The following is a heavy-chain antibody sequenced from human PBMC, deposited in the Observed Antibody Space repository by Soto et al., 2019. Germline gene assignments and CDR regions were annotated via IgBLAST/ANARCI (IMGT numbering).Heavy chain of an antibody. CDR1: GFTFSSYG. CDR3: ARDGDFWSGTLRADDAFDI. Sequence: QVQLVESGGGVVQPGRSLRLSCAASGFTFSSYGMHWVRQAPGKGLEWVAVIWYDGSNKYYADSVKGRFTISSDNSKNTLYLQMNSLRAEDTAVYYCARDGDFWSGTLRADDAFDIWGQGTMVTVSS. CDR2: IWYDGSNK. D-gene: IGHD3-3*01. V-gene: IGHV3-33*01. J-gene: IGHJ3*02.